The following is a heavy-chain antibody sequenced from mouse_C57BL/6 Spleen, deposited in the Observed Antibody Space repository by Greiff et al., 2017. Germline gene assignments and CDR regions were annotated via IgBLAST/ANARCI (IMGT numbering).Heavy chain of an antibody. V-gene: IGHV2-2*01. Sequence: QVQLQQSGPGLVQPSQSLSITCTVSGFSLTSYGVHWVRQSPGKGLEWLGVIWSGGSTDYNAAFISRLSIRKDNSKSQVFFKMNSLQTDDTAIYYGARKPSYYDGSSHAKDYWGQGTSVTVSS. J-gene: IGHJ4*01. D-gene: IGHD1-1*01. CDR1: GFSLTSYG. CDR3: ARKPSYYDGSSHAKDY. CDR2: IWSGGST.